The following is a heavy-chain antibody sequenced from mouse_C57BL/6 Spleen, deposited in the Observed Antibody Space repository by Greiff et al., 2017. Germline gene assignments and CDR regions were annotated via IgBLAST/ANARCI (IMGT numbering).Heavy chain of an antibody. CDR3: ARGDGSSFGWFAY. Sequence: QVQLQQPGAELVKPGASVTLSCKASGYTFTSYWMHWVKQRPGQGLEWIGMIHPNSGSTNYNEKFKSKATLTVDKSYSTAYMQPSSLTSEDSAVYYCARGDGSSFGWFAYWGQGTLVTVSA. CDR1: GYTFTSYW. J-gene: IGHJ3*01. D-gene: IGHD1-1*01. CDR2: IHPNSGST. V-gene: IGHV1-64*01.